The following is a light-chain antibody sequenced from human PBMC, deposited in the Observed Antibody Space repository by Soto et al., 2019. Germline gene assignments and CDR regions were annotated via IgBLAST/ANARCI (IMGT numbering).Light chain of an antibody. CDR3: QKYDSSSVT. V-gene: IGKV3-20*01. J-gene: IGKJ5*01. CDR1: QTVISTH. Sequence: IILTQSPGKLSLSPGEGATLSCKASQTVISTHLAWYQQKPGQAPRLLIYATSNRATGIPDRFSGSGSGRDFTLTIDRLEPEDFAVYYCQKYDSSSVTFGQGTRLDLK. CDR2: ATS.